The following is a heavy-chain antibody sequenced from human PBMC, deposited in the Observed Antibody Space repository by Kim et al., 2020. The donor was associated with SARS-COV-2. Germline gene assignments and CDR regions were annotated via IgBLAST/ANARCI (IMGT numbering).Heavy chain of an antibody. CDR2: IYSGGTT. CDR3: ARDLRILGMDV. D-gene: IGHD3-16*01. V-gene: IGHV3-53*01. J-gene: IGHJ6*02. Sequence: GGSLRLSCAASGFTVSSNYMSWVRQAPGKGLEWVSVIYSGGTTYYADSAKGRFTISRDNSKNTLYLQMNSLRAEDTAVYYCARDLRILGMDVWGQGTTVTVSS. CDR1: GFTVSSNY.